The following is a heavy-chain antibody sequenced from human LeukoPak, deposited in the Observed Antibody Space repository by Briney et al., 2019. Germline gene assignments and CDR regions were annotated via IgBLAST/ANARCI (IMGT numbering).Heavy chain of an antibody. J-gene: IGHJ4*02. Sequence: GGPLRLSCAASGFTFSSYGMHWVRQAPGKGLEWVAVISYDGSNKYYADSVKGRFTISRDNSKNTLYLQMNSLRAEDTAVYYCAKDGVAILRRDHAYPDYWGQGTLVTVSS. CDR1: GFTFSSYG. CDR3: AKDGVAILRRDHAYPDY. D-gene: IGHD3-3*01. CDR2: ISYDGSNK. V-gene: IGHV3-30*18.